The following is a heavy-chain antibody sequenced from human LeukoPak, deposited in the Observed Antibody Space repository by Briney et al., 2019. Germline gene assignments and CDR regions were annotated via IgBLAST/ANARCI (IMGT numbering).Heavy chain of an antibody. CDR3: AREGGSTLITMVRGVFGFDY. CDR1: GSTFSSYA. D-gene: IGHD3-10*01. CDR2: IIPIFGTA. Sequence: GASVKVSCKASGSTFSSYAISWVRQAPGQGLEWMGGIIPIFGTANYAQKFQGRVTITADESTSTAYMELSSLRSEDTAVYYCAREGGSTLITMVRGVFGFDYWGQGTLVTVSS. J-gene: IGHJ4*02. V-gene: IGHV1-69*13.